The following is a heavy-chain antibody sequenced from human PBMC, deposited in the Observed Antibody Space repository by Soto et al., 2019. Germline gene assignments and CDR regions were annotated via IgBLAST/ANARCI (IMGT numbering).Heavy chain of an antibody. Sequence: QVQLVESGGGVVQPGRSLRLSCAASGFIFSSYAMHWVRQAPGKGLEWVAVISYDGSSKYYADSVKGRFTISRDNSKNTLYLQMNSLSAGDTAVYYCTRADPTVTLSVFDPWGQGTLVTVSS. CDR2: ISYDGSSK. V-gene: IGHV3-30-3*01. CDR1: GFIFSSYA. CDR3: TRADPTVTLSVFDP. D-gene: IGHD4-17*01. J-gene: IGHJ5*02.